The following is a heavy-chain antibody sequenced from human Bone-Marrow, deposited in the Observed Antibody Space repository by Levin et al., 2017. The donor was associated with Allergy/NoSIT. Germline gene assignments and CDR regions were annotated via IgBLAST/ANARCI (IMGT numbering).Heavy chain of an antibody. CDR3: ARGIAARRHVFWYFDL. V-gene: IGHV3-13*01. CDR2: IGTAGDT. J-gene: IGHJ2*01. CDR1: GFTFSSYD. Sequence: ASVKVSCAASGFTFSSYDMHWVRQATGKGLEWVSAIGTAGDTYYPGSVKGRFTISRENAKNSLYLQMNSLRAGDTAVYYCARGIAARRHVFWYFDLWGRGTLVTVSS. D-gene: IGHD6-6*01.